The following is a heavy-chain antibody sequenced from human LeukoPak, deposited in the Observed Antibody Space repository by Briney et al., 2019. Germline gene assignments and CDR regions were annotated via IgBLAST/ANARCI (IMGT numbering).Heavy chain of an antibody. V-gene: IGHV3-15*01. D-gene: IGHD3/OR15-3a*01. Sequence: GGSLRLSCAASGFTFSNAWMSWVRQAPGRGLEWVGRIKRKGDDGTIDYAAPVKGRLSVSRDDSKNMLYLQMNSLKSEDTAVYYCTAGTGRSDFDYWGQGTLVTVS. CDR2: IKRKGDDGTI. CDR3: TAGTGRSDFDY. CDR1: GFTFSNAW. J-gene: IGHJ4*02.